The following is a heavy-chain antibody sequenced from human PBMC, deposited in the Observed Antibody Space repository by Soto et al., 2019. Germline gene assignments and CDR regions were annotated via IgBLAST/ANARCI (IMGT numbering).Heavy chain of an antibody. V-gene: IGHV3-74*01. Sequence: GGSLRLSCVASGFSFSGYWMHWVRQRPGKGVAWVSNIYGDGTGTYADSVKGRFTISRDDAKSTIYLQMNSLRAEDTAVYYCARVKGGSGGKGDPLDFWGQGTLVTV. J-gene: IGHJ4*02. CDR3: ARVKGGSGGKGDPLDF. CDR1: GFSFSGYW. D-gene: IGHD2-15*01. CDR2: IYGDGTGT.